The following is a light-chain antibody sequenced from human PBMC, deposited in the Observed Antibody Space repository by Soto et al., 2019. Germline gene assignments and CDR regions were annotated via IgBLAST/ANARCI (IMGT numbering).Light chain of an antibody. J-gene: IGKJ2*01. V-gene: IGKV3-15*01. CDR1: QSVNNN. Sequence: EIILTQSPAFLSVSPGERATLSCRASQSVNNNLAWYQQKPGQAPRLLIYGASTRATGIPGRFRGSGSGTEFTLTITSLQSEDFAVYFCQQYNNLPPDTVGQGTKVDIK. CDR3: QQYNNLPPDT. CDR2: GAS.